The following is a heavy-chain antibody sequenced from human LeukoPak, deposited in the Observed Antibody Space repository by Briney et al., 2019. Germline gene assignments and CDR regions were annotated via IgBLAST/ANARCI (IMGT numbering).Heavy chain of an antibody. CDR2: ISSSSSYI. CDR3: ARDLASSSSYPFDH. J-gene: IGHJ4*02. Sequence: GGSLRLSCAASGFTFSSYSMNWVRQAPGKGLEWVSSISSSSSYIYYADSVKGRFTISRDNSKNTLYLQMNGLRAEDTAVYYCARDLASSSSYPFDHWGQGILVTVSS. V-gene: IGHV3-21*01. D-gene: IGHD6-13*01. CDR1: GFTFSSYS.